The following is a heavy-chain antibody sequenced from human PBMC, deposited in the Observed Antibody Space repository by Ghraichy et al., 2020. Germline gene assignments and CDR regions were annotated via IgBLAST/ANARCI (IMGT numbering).Heavy chain of an antibody. CDR1: GFTFSSYG. CDR3: AKAGVAVADTGYFDY. V-gene: IGHV3-30*18. Sequence: GGSLRLSCAASGFTFSSYGMHWVRQAPGKGLEWVAVISYDGSNKYHADSVKGRFTISRDNSKNTLYLQMNSLRAEDTAVYYCAKAGVAVADTGYFDYWGQGTLVTVSS. CDR2: ISYDGSNK. D-gene: IGHD6-19*01. J-gene: IGHJ4*02.